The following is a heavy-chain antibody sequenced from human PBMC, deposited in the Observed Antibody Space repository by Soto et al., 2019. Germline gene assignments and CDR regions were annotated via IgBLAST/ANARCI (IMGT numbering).Heavy chain of an antibody. Sequence: ASVKVSCTDSGYTFTSYGISWVRQAPGQGLEWMGWISAYNGNTNYAQKLQGRVTMTTDTSTSTAYMELRSLRSDDTAGYYCARDGVDITFGGVIVIQDPGHYSYYGMDVWGQGTTVTVSS. CDR3: ARDGVDITFGGVIVIQDPGHYSYYGMDV. V-gene: IGHV1-18*04. D-gene: IGHD3-16*02. J-gene: IGHJ6*02. CDR2: ISAYNGNT. CDR1: GYTFTSYG.